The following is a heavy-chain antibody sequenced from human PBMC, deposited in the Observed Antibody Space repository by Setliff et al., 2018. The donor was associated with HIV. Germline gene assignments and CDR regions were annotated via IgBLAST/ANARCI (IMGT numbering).Heavy chain of an antibody. D-gene: IGHD3-10*01. CDR3: ASGKGVGGVIITGGLDV. CDR1: GHTFSNSD. Sequence: ASVKVSCKASGHTFSNSDIHWVRRATGQGLEWMGWMNPNTGVAGYALEFQGKVTMTRDTSISTANMELSSLTSEDTAVYWCASGKGVGGVIITGGLDVWGKGTTVTVSS. CDR2: MNPNTGVA. J-gene: IGHJ6*04. V-gene: IGHV1-8*01.